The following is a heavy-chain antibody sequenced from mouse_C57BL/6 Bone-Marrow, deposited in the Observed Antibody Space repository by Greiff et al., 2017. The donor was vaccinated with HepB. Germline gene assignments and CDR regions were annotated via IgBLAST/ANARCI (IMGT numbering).Heavy chain of an antibody. Sequence: EVQLVESGGGLVQPGGSMKLSCVASGFTFSNYWMNWVRQSPEKGLEWVAQIRLKSDNYATHYAESVKGRFTISRDDSKSSIYLQMNNLRAEDTGIYYCTKGHYYSSSHDYAMDYWGQGTSVTVSS. CDR2: IRLKSDNYAT. CDR3: TKGHYYSSSHDYAMDY. J-gene: IGHJ4*01. D-gene: IGHD1-1*01. CDR1: GFTFSNYW. V-gene: IGHV6-3*01.